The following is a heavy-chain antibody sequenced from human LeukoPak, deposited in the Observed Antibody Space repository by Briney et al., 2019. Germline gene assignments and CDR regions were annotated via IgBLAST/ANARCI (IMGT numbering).Heavy chain of an antibody. V-gene: IGHV5-51*01. D-gene: IGHD2-2*02. CDR1: GYSFTTNW. Sequence: GESLKISCKGSGYSFTTNWIAWVRQLPGKGLEWMGIIYPGDSDTRYSPSLQGQVTISADKSISTAYLQWSSLKASDTAMYYCARHIDTDNAFDIWGQGTMVTVSS. J-gene: IGHJ3*02. CDR3: ARHIDTDNAFDI. CDR2: IYPGDSDT.